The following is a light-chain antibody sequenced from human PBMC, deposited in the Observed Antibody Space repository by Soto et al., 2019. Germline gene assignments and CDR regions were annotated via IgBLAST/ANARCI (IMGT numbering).Light chain of an antibody. J-gene: IGKJ2*01. CDR2: SGS. CDR3: LQALHPPRT. CDR1: QSLLHSNGYNY. Sequence: VMTQSPLSLPVTPGEPASISCRSSQSLLHSNGYNYLVWYLQKPGQSPQLLIYSGSNRASGVPDRFSGSGSGTDFTLKINRVEAEDVGVYYCLQALHPPRTFGQGTKLEIK. V-gene: IGKV2-28*01.